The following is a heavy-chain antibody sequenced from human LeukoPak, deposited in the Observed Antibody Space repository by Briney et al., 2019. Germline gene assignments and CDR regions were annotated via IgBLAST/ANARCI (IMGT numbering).Heavy chain of an antibody. D-gene: IGHD5-24*01. J-gene: IGHJ4*02. CDR1: GGSISSYY. V-gene: IGHV4-59*01. CDR2: IYYSGST. Sequence: PSETLSLTCTVSGGSISSYYWSWIRQPPGKGLEWIGYIYYSGSTNYNPSLKSRVTISVDTSKNQFSLKLSSVTAADTAVYCCVCRDGYNLVDYWGQGTLVTVSS. CDR3: VCRDGYNLVDY.